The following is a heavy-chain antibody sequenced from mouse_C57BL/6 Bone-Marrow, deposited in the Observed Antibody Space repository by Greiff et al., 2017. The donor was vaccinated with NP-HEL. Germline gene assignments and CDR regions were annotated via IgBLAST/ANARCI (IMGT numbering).Heavy chain of an antibody. J-gene: IGHJ1*03. V-gene: IGHV1-66*01. Sequence: QVQLQQSGPELVKPGASVKISCKASGYSFTSYYIHWVKQRPGQGLEWIGWIYPGSGNTKYNEKCKGKATLTADTSSSTAYMQLSSLTSEDSAVYYCARLLRSYFDVWGTGTTVTVSS. D-gene: IGHD1-1*01. CDR3: ARLLRSYFDV. CDR1: GYSFTSYY. CDR2: IYPGSGNT.